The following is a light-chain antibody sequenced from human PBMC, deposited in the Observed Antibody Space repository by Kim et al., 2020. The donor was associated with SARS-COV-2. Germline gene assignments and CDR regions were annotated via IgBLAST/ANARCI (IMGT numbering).Light chain of an antibody. CDR3: ATWDDSLNAVV. Sequence: GQRITISCSGSNSNIGSNPVNWYQQLPGTAPRLLIYNTNQRPSGVPDRFSGSKSGTSAFLAISGLQSEDETDYHCATWDDSLNAVVFGGGTKLTVL. CDR1: NSNIGSNP. CDR2: NTN. V-gene: IGLV1-44*01. J-gene: IGLJ2*01.